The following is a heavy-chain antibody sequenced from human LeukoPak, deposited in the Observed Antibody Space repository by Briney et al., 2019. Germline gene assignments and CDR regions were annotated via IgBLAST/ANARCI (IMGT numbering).Heavy chain of an antibody. D-gene: IGHD3-22*01. CDR1: GDSVSRSDSY. V-gene: IGHV4-39*01. Sequence: SETLSLTCSVSGDSVSRSDSYSDWIRQPPGKGLEWIGTIYYSGRTYYSPSLKSRVTVSVDPSNNQFSLNLRSVTAADTAVYYCARRRYYDGSGYLEWGQGTLLSASS. CDR3: ARRRYYDGSGYLE. J-gene: IGHJ1*01. CDR2: IYYSGRT.